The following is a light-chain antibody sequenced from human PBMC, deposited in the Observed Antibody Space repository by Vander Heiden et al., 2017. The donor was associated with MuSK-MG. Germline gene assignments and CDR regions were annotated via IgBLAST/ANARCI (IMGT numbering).Light chain of an antibody. CDR2: TNT. CDR1: SSSIGSHI. J-gene: IGLJ3*02. Sequence: QSVLTQPPSVSGTPGQRVTISCSGVSSSIGSHIVNWYQQFPGTTPRVLIHTNTQRPSGVPDRFSGSRSGTSASLAISGLQSEDEADYYCAMWDNSHFHWVFGGGTKLTVL. CDR3: AMWDNSHFHWV. V-gene: IGLV1-44*01.